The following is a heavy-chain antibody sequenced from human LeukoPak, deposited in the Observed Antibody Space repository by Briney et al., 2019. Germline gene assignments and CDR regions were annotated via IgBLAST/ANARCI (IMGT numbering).Heavy chain of an antibody. CDR1: GGSISSSSYY. D-gene: IGHD1-26*01. J-gene: IGHJ3*02. Sequence: KTSETLSLTCTVSGGSISSSSYYWGWIRQPPGKGLEWIGSIYYSGSTYYNPSLKSRVTISVDTSKNQFSLKLSSVTAADTAVYYCARRLSGSYYDAFDIWGQGTMVTVSS. V-gene: IGHV4-39*01. CDR2: IYYSGST. CDR3: ARRLSGSYYDAFDI.